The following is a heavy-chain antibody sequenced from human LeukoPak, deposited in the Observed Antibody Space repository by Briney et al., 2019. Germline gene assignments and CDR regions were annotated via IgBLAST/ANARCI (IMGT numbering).Heavy chain of an antibody. V-gene: IGHV3-21*01. CDR3: AEGSSGGRRFDY. D-gene: IGHD6-19*01. CDR2: ISSSSSYI. Sequence: GGSLRLSCAASGFTFSSYSMNWVRQAPGKGLEWVSSISSSSSYIYYADSVKGRFTISRDNAKNSLYLQMNSLRAEDTAVYYCAEGSSGGRRFDYWGQGTLVTVSS. J-gene: IGHJ4*02. CDR1: GFTFSSYS.